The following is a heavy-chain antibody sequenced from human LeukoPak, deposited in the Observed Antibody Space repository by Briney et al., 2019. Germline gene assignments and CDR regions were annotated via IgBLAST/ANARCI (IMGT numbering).Heavy chain of an antibody. CDR1: GGSISSGGYY. D-gene: IGHD5-18*01. CDR3: ARVGRGYSYGLRYFDY. V-gene: IGHV4-31*03. Sequence: SETLSLTCTVSGGSISSGGYYWSWIRQHPGKGLEWIGYIYYSGSTYYNPSLKSRVTISVDTSKNQFSLKLSSVTAADTAVYYCARVGRGYSYGLRYFDYWGQGTLVTVSS. CDR2: IYYSGST. J-gene: IGHJ4*02.